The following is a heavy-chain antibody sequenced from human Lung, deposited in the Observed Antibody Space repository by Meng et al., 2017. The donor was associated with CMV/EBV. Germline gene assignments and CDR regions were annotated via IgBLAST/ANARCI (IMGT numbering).Heavy chain of an antibody. J-gene: IGHJ4*02. V-gene: IGHV3-23*01. Sequence: SXAASGLTFSSYGMSWVRQAPGKGLEWVSSIGATAGGTYYADSVKGRFTISRDNAKNTLYLQMNSLRAEDTAVYYCAKYSAVGERLYYFDYWGQGXLVTFSS. D-gene: IGHD2-21*01. CDR2: IGATAGGT. CDR1: GLTFSSYG. CDR3: AKYSAVGERLYYFDY.